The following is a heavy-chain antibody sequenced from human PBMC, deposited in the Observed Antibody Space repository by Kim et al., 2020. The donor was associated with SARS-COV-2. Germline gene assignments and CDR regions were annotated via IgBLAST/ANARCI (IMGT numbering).Heavy chain of an antibody. Sequence: GGSLRLSCAASGFTFSNAWMSWVRQAPGKGLEWVGRIKSKTDGGTTDYAAHVKGSFTISSADSKNTLHLQMNRLKTEDTAVYYCTTEYYYDSSGSEGYYYYGMDVWGQETTVTVSS. J-gene: IGHJ6*02. D-gene: IGHD3-22*01. V-gene: IGHV3-15*01. CDR1: GFTFSNAW. CDR3: TTEYYYDSSGSEGYYYYGMDV. CDR2: IKSKTDGGTT.